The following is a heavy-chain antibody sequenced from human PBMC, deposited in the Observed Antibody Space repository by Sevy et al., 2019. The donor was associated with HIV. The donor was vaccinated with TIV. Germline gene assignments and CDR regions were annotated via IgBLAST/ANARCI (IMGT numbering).Heavy chain of an antibody. CDR2: INPNSGGT. CDR1: GYTFTGYY. J-gene: IGHJ6*02. D-gene: IGHD3-22*01. V-gene: IGHV1-2*02. Sequence: ASVKVSCKASGYTFTGYYMHWVRQAPGQGLEWMGWINPNSGGTNYAQKFQGRVTMTRDTSISTAYMELSRLRSDDTAVYYWARGIPRRSTMIVVVIPYYYYYGMDVWGQGTTVTVSS. CDR3: ARGIPRRSTMIVVVIPYYYYYGMDV.